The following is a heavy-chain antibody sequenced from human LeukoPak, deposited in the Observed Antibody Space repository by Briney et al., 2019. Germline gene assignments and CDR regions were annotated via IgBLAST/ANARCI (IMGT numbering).Heavy chain of an antibody. CDR1: GFTFSSYW. J-gene: IGHJ4*02. V-gene: IGHV3-7*03. CDR2: INHNGNVN. CDR3: AGGISRDY. D-gene: IGHD2-8*02. Sequence: GGSLRLSCAASGFTFSSYWMNWARQAPGKGLEWVASINHNGNVNYYVDSVKGRFTISRDNAKNSLYLQMSNLRAEDTAVYFCAGGISRDYWGQGTLVTVSS.